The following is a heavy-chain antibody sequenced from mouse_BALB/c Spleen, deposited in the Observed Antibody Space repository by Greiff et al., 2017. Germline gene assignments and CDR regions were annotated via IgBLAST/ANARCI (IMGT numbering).Heavy chain of an antibody. J-gene: IGHJ1*01. CDR1: GDSITSGY. CDR2: ISYSGST. Sequence: EVQLHQSGPSLVKPSQTLSLTCSVTGDSITSGYWNWIRKFPGNKLEYMGYISYSGSTYYNPSLKSRISITRDTSKNQYYLQLNSVTTEDTATYYCASRIYYDYVGYFDVWGAGTTVTVSS. CDR3: ASRIYYDYVGYFDV. V-gene: IGHV3-8*02. D-gene: IGHD2-4*01.